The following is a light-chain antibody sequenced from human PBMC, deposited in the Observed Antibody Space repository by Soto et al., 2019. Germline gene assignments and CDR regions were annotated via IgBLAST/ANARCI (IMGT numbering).Light chain of an antibody. V-gene: IGLV3-21*04. CDR1: NIGSKS. J-gene: IGLJ2*01. CDR2: YDS. Sequence: SYELTQPPSVPVAPGKTARITCGGNNIGSKSVHWYRQKPCQAPVLVIYYDSDRPSGIPERFSGSNSGNTATLTISRVEAGDEADYYCQVWDSSSDRDVVFGGGTKLTVL. CDR3: QVWDSSSDRDVV.